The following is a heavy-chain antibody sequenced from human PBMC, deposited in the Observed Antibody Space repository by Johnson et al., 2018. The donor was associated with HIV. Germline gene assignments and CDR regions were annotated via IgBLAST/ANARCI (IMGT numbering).Heavy chain of an antibody. Sequence: QEQLVESGGGAVQPGRSLRLSYAASGFTFSCYDMHWVRQAPGKGLEWVAVVSYDGSYKDYADSVKGRFTISRDNSKNTLYLQMTSLRAEDTAVYYCATPRIPTDRAFDIWGQGTMVTVSS. V-gene: IGHV3-30*14. J-gene: IGHJ3*02. CDR2: VSYDGSYK. CDR3: ATPRIPTDRAFDI. CDR1: GFTFSCYD. D-gene: IGHD2/OR15-2a*01.